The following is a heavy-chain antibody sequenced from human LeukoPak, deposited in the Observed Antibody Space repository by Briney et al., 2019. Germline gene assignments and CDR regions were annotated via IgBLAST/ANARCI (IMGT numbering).Heavy chain of an antibody. Sequence: GGSLRFSCSASGFTFSSYAMHWVRQAPGKGLEYVSAISSNGGSTYYADSVKGRFTISRDNSKNTLYLQMSSLRAEDTAVYYCVKDRGDCSSTSCYDAFDIWGQGTMVTVSS. J-gene: IGHJ3*02. CDR3: VKDRGDCSSTSCYDAFDI. V-gene: IGHV3-64D*06. CDR2: ISSNGGST. CDR1: GFTFSSYA. D-gene: IGHD2-2*01.